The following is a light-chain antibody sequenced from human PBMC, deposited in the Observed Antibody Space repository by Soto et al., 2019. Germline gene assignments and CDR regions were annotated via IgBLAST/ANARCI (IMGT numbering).Light chain of an antibody. Sequence: QSVLTQPAPVSGSPGQSITLSCTETSSDVGNDNYVSWYQQHPGKAPKLMIYGDSNRPSGVSTRFSGSKSGDTASLTSSWLRAEDEADYHCSSYAGNGYVFGTGTKVTVL. CDR1: SSDVGNDNY. V-gene: IGLV2-14*01. CDR2: GDS. J-gene: IGLJ1*01. CDR3: SSYAGNGYV.